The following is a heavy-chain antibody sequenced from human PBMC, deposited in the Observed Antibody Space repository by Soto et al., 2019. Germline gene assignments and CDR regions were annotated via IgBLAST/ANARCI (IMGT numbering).Heavy chain of an antibody. Sequence: QVQLVESGGGVVQPGRSLRLSCAASGFTFSSYAMHWVRQAPGKGLEWVAVISYDGSNKYYADSVKGRFTISRDNSKNQLYLQMNSLRAEDTAVYYCARHCSGGSCYGMDVWGQGTTVTVSS. D-gene: IGHD2-15*01. CDR2: ISYDGSNK. J-gene: IGHJ6*02. CDR1: GFTFSSYA. V-gene: IGHV3-30-3*01. CDR3: ARHCSGGSCYGMDV.